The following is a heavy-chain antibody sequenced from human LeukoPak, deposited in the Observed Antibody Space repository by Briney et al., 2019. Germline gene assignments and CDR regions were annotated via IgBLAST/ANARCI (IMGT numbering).Heavy chain of an antibody. D-gene: IGHD2-2*01. CDR1: GYTFTSYG. CDR3: ARDVGVVVPAAMDY. J-gene: IGHJ4*02. Sequence: PRASVKVSCKASGYTFTSYGISWVRQAPGQGLEWMGWISAYNGNTNYAQKLQGRVTMTTDTSTSTAYMELRSLRSDDTAVYYCARDVGVVVPAAMDYWGQGTLVTVSS. CDR2: ISAYNGNT. V-gene: IGHV1-18*01.